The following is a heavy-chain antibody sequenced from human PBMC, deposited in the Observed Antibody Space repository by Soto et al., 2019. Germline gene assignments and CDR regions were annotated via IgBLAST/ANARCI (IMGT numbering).Heavy chain of an antibody. J-gene: IGHJ4*02. D-gene: IGHD2-15*01. CDR3: ARGLCSGGSCYVFDY. CDR2: IYSGSKT. CDR1: GFTVSSNY. V-gene: IGHV3-66*01. Sequence: GGSLRLSCAASGFTVSSNYMSWVRQAPGKGLEWVSVIYSGSKTYYADSVKGRFSISRDNSKNTLYLEISNLRAEDTAVYYCARGLCSGGSCYVFDYWGQGTLVTVSS.